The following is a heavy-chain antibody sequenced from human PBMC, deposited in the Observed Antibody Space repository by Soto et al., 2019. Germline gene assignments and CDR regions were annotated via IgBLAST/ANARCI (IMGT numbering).Heavy chain of an antibody. CDR1: GFTFSSYA. D-gene: IGHD6-13*01. CDR2: ISGSGGST. V-gene: IGHV3-23*01. CDR3: AKDRGAAAGTRGNWFDP. J-gene: IGHJ5*02. Sequence: EVQLLESGGGLVQPGGSLRLSCAASGFTFSSYAMSWVRQAPGKGLEWVSAISGSGGSTYYADSVKGRFTISRDNSKNTLYLQMNSLRAEDTAVYYCAKDRGAAAGTRGNWFDPWGQGTLVTVSS.